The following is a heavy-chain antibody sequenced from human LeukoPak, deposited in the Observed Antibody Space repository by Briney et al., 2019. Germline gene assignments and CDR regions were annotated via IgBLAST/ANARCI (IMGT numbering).Heavy chain of an antibody. D-gene: IGHD3-10*01. CDR2: IYYNGST. Sequence: SETLSLTCTVSGGSIGLYHWSWIRQPPGKGLEWIGYIYYNGSTKYNPSLKSRLTMSVDTSKKQFSLNMTSMTAADTAVYYCARDRAAGSDWLDPWGQGTLATVSS. J-gene: IGHJ5*02. CDR3: ARDRAAGSDWLDP. CDR1: GGSIGLYH. V-gene: IGHV4-59*01.